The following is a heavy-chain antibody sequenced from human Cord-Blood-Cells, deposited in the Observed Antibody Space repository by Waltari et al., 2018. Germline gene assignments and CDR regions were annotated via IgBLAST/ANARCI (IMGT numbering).Heavy chain of an antibody. CDR2: INPNSGGT. J-gene: IGHJ4*02. CDR3: ARAGYSSSWYDY. Sequence: QVQLVQSGAEVKKPGASVKVSCKASGYTFPGHHMHWVRQGPGQGLEWMGWINPNSGGTNYAQKFQGRVTMTRDTSISTAYMELSRLRSDDTAVYYCARAGYSSSWYDYWGQGTLVTVSS. CDR1: GYTFPGHH. D-gene: IGHD6-13*01. V-gene: IGHV1-2*02.